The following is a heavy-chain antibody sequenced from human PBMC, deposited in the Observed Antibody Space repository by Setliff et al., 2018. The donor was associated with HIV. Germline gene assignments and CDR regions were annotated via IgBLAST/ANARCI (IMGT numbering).Heavy chain of an antibody. D-gene: IGHD3-22*01. CDR1: GGTFNNYV. J-gene: IGHJ4*02. Sequence: SVKVSCKAAGGTFNNYVFSWVRKAPGRGLEWIGTIIPILDTTNYAQKFQDRVTITTDESTSTAYMELRSLTSEDTAVYYCARGGGGYYYVGAVDIWGQGTLVTVSS. CDR3: ARGGGGYYYVGAVDI. V-gene: IGHV1-69*11. CDR2: IIPILDTT.